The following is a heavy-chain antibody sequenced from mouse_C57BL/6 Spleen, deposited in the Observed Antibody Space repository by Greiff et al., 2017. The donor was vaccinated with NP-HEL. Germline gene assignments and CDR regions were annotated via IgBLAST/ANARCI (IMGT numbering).Heavy chain of an antibody. D-gene: IGHD1-1*01. CDR2: IHPNSGST. CDR1: GYTFTSYW. V-gene: IGHV1-64*01. CDR3: ARWGSSYYFDY. Sequence: VQLQQSGAELVKPGASVKLSCKASGYTFTSYWMHWVKQRPGQGLEWIGMIHPNSGSTNYNEKFKSKATLTVDKSSSTAYMQLSSLTSEDSAVYYCARWGSSYYFDYWGQGTTLTVSS. J-gene: IGHJ2*01.